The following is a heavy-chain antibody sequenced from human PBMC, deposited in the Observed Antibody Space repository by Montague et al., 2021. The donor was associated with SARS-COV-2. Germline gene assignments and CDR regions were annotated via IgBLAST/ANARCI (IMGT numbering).Heavy chain of an antibody. CDR2: ISYDGSNK. CDR3: ARAAQKQYILLWFGELLHDAFDI. Sequence: SLRLSCAASGFTFSGYAMHWVRRAPGKGLEWVAVISYDGSNKYYADSVXGRFTISRDNSKNTLYLQMNSLRAEDTAVYYCARAAQKQYILLWFGELLHDAFDIWGQGTMVTVSS. D-gene: IGHD3-10*01. J-gene: IGHJ3*02. CDR1: GFTFSGYA. V-gene: IGHV3-30-3*01.